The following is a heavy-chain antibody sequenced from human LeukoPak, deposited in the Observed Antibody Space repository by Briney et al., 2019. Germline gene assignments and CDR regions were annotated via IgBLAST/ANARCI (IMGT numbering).Heavy chain of an antibody. CDR2: ISAYNGNT. J-gene: IGHJ4*02. CDR3: ARVEAYCSRTSCHDY. D-gene: IGHD2-2*01. V-gene: IGHV1-18*01. CDR1: GYTFTSYG. Sequence: ASVKLSCTASGYTFTSYGISWVRQAPGQGLEWMGWISAYNGNTDYAQKFQGRVTMTTDTSTSTAYMELRSLKSDDTAVYYCARVEAYCSRTSCHDYWGLGTLVTVSS.